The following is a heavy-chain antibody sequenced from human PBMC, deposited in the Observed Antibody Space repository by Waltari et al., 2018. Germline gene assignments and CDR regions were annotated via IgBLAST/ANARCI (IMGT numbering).Heavy chain of an antibody. CDR1: GGSISSYF. J-gene: IGHJ4*02. D-gene: IGHD1-20*01. Sequence: QVQLQESGPGLVKPSETLSLTCSVSGGSISSYFWNWIRQPPGKGLQWIGYINHSGNTKCNPALKGRVTMAGDTYKSQFSLRLTSVSATDTAVYYCARWDAPGRYFGDWGQGTPVTVSS. CDR3: ARWDAPGRYFGD. V-gene: IGHV4-59*08. CDR2: INHSGNT.